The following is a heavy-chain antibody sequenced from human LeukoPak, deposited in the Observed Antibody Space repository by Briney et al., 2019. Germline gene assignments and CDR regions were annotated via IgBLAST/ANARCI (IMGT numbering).Heavy chain of an antibody. V-gene: IGHV3-74*01. Sequence: GGSLRLSCAASGFTFSSYWMHWVRQAPGKGLVWVSRISSDGSSTSYADSVKGRFTISRDNAKNTLYLQMNSLRAEDTAVYYCARERGFFVVVPAASGYWGKGTLVTVSS. CDR3: ARERGFFVVVPAASGY. CDR2: ISSDGSST. CDR1: GFTFSSYW. D-gene: IGHD2-2*01. J-gene: IGHJ4*02.